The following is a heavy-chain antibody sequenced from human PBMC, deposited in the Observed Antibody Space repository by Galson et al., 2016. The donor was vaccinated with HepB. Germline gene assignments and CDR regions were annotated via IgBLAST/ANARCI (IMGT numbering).Heavy chain of an antibody. CDR3: ARQTVETSGLRPTENTYYFYGMDV. Sequence: QSGAEVKKPGESLKISCKASGYNFASKWIGWVRQMPGKGLEWMGIIYPGDLDARYSPSFQGQVTISVDKPISTAYLQWSSLKASDTAIYYCARQTVETSGLRPTENTYYFYGMDVWGQGTTVIVSS. V-gene: IGHV5-51*01. D-gene: IGHD1-26*01. CDR1: GYNFASKW. CDR2: IYPGDLDA. J-gene: IGHJ6*02.